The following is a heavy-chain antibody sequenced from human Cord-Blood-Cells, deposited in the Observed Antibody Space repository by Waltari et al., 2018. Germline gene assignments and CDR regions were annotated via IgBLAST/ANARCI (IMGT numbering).Heavy chain of an antibody. J-gene: IGHJ3*02. D-gene: IGHD1-1*01. Sequence: EVQLVESGGGLVQPGGSLRLSCAASGFTLSSYWMSWVRQAPGKGLEWVANIKQDGSEKYYVDSVKGRFTISRDNAKNSLYLQMNSLRAEDTAVYYCARYNQKDAFDIWGQGTMVTVSS. CDR1: GFTLSSYW. CDR2: IKQDGSEK. CDR3: ARYNQKDAFDI. V-gene: IGHV3-7*01.